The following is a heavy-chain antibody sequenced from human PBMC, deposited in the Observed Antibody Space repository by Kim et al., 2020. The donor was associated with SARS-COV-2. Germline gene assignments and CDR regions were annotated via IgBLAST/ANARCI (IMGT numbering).Heavy chain of an antibody. V-gene: IGHV1-24*01. CDR3: ATDTSGSGAFDI. J-gene: IGHJ3*02. Sequence: IYAQKFQGRVTMTEDTSTDTAYMELSSLRSEDTAVYYCATDTSGSGAFDIWGQGTMVTVSS. D-gene: IGHD1-26*01.